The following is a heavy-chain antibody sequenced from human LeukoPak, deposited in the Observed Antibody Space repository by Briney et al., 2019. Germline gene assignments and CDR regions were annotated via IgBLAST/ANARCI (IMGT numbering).Heavy chain of an antibody. V-gene: IGHV6-1*01. CDR2: TYYRSTWYN. CDR3: ARRLTQYDCFDP. CDR1: GDSVSSNSVT. J-gene: IGHJ5*02. D-gene: IGHD2-2*01. Sequence: QQSGPGLVKPSQTLSLTCAISGDSVSSNSVTRNWIRQSPSRGLEWLGRTYYRSTWYNDYAVSVRGRITVNPDTSKNQFSLHLNSVTPEDTAVYYCARRLTQYDCFDPWGQGILVTVSS.